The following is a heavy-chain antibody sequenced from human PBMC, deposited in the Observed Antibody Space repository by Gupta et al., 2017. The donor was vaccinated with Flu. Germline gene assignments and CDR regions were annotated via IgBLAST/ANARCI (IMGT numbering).Heavy chain of an antibody. V-gene: IGHV1-8*01. CDR2: LSPNSGLT. CDR1: GYTFTDYD. Sequence: QVLLVQSGAAVKRPGASVKVSCYGSGYTFTDYDINWVRQAAGQGLEWMGGLSPNSGLTGYAQKFQGRVTMTRDTSISTAYMELSSLRSEDTAVYYCARLQSCGGDGYYLDAGGQGTLVTVSS. J-gene: IGHJ5*02. CDR3: ARLQSCGGDGYYLDA. D-gene: IGHD2-21*02.